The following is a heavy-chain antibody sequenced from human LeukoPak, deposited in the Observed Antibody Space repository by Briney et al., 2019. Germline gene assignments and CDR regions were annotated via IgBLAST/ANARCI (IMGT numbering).Heavy chain of an antibody. CDR1: RYTFTDYY. Sequence: ASVKVSCKASRYTFTDYYIHWVRQAPGQGLEWMGWINPDSGGTKYAQEFQGRVTMTRDTSISTAYMELTRLRSDDTAVYFCARLSDNYYYDSSSYSYVDLWGQGTLVTVSS. V-gene: IGHV1-2*02. J-gene: IGHJ4*02. D-gene: IGHD3-22*01. CDR2: INPDSGGT. CDR3: ARLSDNYYYDSSSYSYVDL.